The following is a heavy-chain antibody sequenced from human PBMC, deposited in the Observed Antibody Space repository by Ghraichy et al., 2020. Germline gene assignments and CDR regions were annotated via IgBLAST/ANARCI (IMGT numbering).Heavy chain of an antibody. Sequence: SETLSLTCTASGSSINNYYWTWIRQPPGQGLEYIGYVYYSGSTNYNPSLNSRVTISLHTSTNQFSLRLDSVTAADTARYFCARAYERSSYFLDFWGQGRLVTVSS. D-gene: IGHD2/OR15-2a*01. CDR3: ARAYERSSYFLDF. CDR2: VYYSGST. CDR1: GSSINNYY. V-gene: IGHV4-59*01. J-gene: IGHJ4*02.